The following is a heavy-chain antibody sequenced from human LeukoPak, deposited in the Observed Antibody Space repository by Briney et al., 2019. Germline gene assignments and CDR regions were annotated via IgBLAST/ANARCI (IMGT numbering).Heavy chain of an antibody. CDR2: ISSSGSTI. D-gene: IGHD2-21*02. CDR1: GFTFSDYY. CDR3: ARELAYCGGDCYSGVFDP. J-gene: IGHJ5*02. Sequence: KPGGSLRLSCAASGFTFSDYYMSWIRQAPGKGLEWVSYISSSGSTIYYADSVKGRFTISRDNAKNSLYLQMNSLRAEDTAVYYCARELAYCGGDCYSGVFDPWGQGTLVTVSS. V-gene: IGHV3-11*04.